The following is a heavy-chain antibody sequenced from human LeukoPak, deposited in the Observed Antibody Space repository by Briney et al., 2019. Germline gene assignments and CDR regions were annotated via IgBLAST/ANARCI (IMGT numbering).Heavy chain of an antibody. V-gene: IGHV4-39*01. Sequence: PSETLSLTCTASGASISSSDSYWSWIRQPPGKGLEWIGSIYRRGSTSYNLSLKSRVTVSEDMSKNHFSLRLSSVTAADTAVYYCARHVQDLGIKVWGQGTTVTVSS. CDR2: IYRRGST. J-gene: IGHJ6*02. CDR1: GASISSSDSY. CDR3: ARHVQDLGIKV.